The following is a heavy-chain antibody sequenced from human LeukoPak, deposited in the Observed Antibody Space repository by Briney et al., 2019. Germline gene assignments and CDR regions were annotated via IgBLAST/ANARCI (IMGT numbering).Heavy chain of an antibody. Sequence: ASVKVSCKASGGTFSSYAISWLRQAPGQGLEWMGRIIPIFGTANYAQKFKGRVTITTDESTSTAYMELSSLRSEDTAVYYCARGPYDILTGPNFDPWGQGTLVTVSS. CDR2: IIPIFGTA. V-gene: IGHV1-69*05. CDR3: ARGPYDILTGPNFDP. D-gene: IGHD3-9*01. J-gene: IGHJ5*02. CDR1: GGTFSSYA.